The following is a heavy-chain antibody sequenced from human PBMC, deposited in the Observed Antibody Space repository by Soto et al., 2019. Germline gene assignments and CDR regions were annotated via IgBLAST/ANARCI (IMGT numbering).Heavy chain of an antibody. CDR2: IYNSATT. J-gene: IGHJ4*02. CDR1: GDSISTYY. Sequence: SQTLSLTCTVSGDSISTYYWTWIRQPPGKGLEWIGYIYNSATTKYNPSLKSRVTISVDTSKTQYSLKLSSVTTADTAVYYCARGRFDSIWGTPAAYLDYLGQGALVTVSS. D-gene: IGHD3-16*01. V-gene: IGHV4-59*01. CDR3: ARGRFDSIWGTPAAYLDY.